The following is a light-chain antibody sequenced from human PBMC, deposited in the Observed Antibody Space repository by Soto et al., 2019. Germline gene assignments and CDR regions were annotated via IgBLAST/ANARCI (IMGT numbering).Light chain of an antibody. V-gene: IGLV1-40*01. CDR1: SSIVGA. J-gene: IGLJ3*02. CDR2: STT. Sequence: QSVLTQPPSVSGAPGQRVTISCTGSSSIVGAVHWYQQLPGTAPKLLIYSTTNRPSGVPDRFSDSKSDTSASLAITGLQPEDEADYFCQSYDSSLKTWVFGGGTKLTVL. CDR3: QSYDSSLKTWV.